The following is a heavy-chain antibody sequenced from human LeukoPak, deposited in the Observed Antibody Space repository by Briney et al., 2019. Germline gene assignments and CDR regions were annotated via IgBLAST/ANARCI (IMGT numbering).Heavy chain of an antibody. J-gene: IGHJ6*02. D-gene: IGHD1-26*01. V-gene: IGHV3-30-3*01. Sequence: GGSLRLSCAASGFTFSSYAMTWVRQAPGKGLEWVAVISYDGSNKYYADSVKGRFTISRDNSKNTLYLQMNSLRAEDAAVYYCARDLLPSGSYFYYYYGMDVWGQGTTVTVSS. CDR1: GFTFSSYA. CDR3: ARDLLPSGSYFYYYYGMDV. CDR2: ISYDGSNK.